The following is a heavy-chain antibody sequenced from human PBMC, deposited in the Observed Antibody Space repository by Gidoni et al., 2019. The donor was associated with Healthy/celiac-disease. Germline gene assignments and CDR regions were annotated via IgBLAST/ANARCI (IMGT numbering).Heavy chain of an antibody. CDR3: ARGRLRLGELFFSHYWYFDL. J-gene: IGHJ2*01. V-gene: IGHV3-11*06. D-gene: IGHD3-16*01. CDR2: ISSSSSYT. CDR1: GFTFSDYY. Sequence: QVQLVESGGGLVKPGGSLRLSCAASGFTFSDYYMSWIRQAPGKGLEWVSYISSSSSYTNYADSVKGRFTISRDNAKNSLYLQMNSLRAEDTAVYYCARGRLRLGELFFSHYWYFDLWGRGTLVTVSS.